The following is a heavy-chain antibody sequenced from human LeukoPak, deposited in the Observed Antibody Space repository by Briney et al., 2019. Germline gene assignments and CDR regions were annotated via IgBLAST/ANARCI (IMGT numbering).Heavy chain of an antibody. CDR2: IRSKAFGGTT. D-gene: IGHD6-6*01. CDR3: TGDSSSFTCRWDY. J-gene: IGHJ4*02. CDR1: GFTFGDYA. V-gene: IGHV3-49*04. Sequence: PGRSLRLSCSTSGFTFGDYAVSWVRQAPGKGLEWVGFIRSKAFGGTTEYAASVKGRFTISRDDSKGVAYLQMNSLKTEDTAVYFCTGDSSSFTCRWDYWGQGTLVTVSS.